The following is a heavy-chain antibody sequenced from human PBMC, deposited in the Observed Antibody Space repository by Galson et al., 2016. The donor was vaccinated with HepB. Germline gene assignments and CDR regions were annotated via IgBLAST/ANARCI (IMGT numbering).Heavy chain of an antibody. J-gene: IGHJ5*02. CDR1: GGILSNYA. CDR2: IIPIFEAP. V-gene: IGHV1-69*06. Sequence: SVKVSCKVSGGILSNYAVSWVRQAPGQGLEWMGGIIPIFEAPTAAQKFQGRVTITADKSTSTAYMELSSLRSEDTAVYYCAGATVESGMRRWFDLWGQGTLVTVSS. CDR3: AGATVESGMRRWFDL.